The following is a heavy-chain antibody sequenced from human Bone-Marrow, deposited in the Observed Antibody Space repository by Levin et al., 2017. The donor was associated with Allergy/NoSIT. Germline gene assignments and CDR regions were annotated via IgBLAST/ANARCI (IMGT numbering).Heavy chain of an antibody. Sequence: GESLKISCVASEFTFSNYWMYWVRQVPGKGLVWVSRINTDGITRNYADSVQGRFSISRDNAKDTLYLEMNSLRAEDTAVYYCAIASNYCSSTRCHQNYYYYYYMDVWGKGTTVTVSS. J-gene: IGHJ6*03. D-gene: IGHD2-2*01. CDR1: EFTFSNYW. CDR2: INTDGITR. V-gene: IGHV3-74*01. CDR3: AIASNYCSSTRCHQNYYYYYYMDV.